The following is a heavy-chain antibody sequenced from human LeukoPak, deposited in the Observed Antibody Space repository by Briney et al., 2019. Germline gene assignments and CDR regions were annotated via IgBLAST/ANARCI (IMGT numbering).Heavy chain of an antibody. J-gene: IGHJ3*02. CDR3: ARDYYDSRGDAFDI. CDR2: IFYSGPT. V-gene: IGHV4-59*11. D-gene: IGHD3-22*01. Sequence: SETLSLTCTVSGGSISGHSWSWIRQPPGKGLEWIGYIFYSGPTNYSPSLKSRVTISVDTSKNQFSLRLSSVTAADTAVYYCARDYYDSRGDAFDIWGQGTMVTVSS. CDR1: GGSISGHS.